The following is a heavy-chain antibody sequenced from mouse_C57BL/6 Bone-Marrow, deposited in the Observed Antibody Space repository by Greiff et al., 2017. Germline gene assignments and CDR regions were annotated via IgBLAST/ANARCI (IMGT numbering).Heavy chain of an antibody. J-gene: IGHJ2*01. D-gene: IGHD2-4*01. CDR3: TTWVYDYDVLLDY. CDR2: IDPENGDT. Sequence: EVQRVESGAELVRPGASVKLSCTASGFNIKDDYMHWVKQRPEQGLEWIGWIDPENGDTEYASKFQGKATITADTSSNTAYLQLSSLTSEDTAVYYCTTWVYDYDVLLDYWGQGTTLTVSS. V-gene: IGHV14-4*01. CDR1: GFNIKDDY.